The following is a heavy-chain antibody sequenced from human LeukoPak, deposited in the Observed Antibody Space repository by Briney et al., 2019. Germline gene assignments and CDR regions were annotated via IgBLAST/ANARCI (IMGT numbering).Heavy chain of an antibody. D-gene: IGHD3-22*01. CDR2: IYYSGST. J-gene: IGHJ3*02. Sequence: TSETLSLTCTVSGGSISSGDYYWSWIRQPPGKGLEWIGYIYYSGSTYYNPSLKSRVTISVDTSKNQFSLKLSSVTAAGTAVYYCARVGYDSSGYYHDAFDIWGQGTMVTVSS. CDR1: GGSISSGDYY. V-gene: IGHV4-30-4*08. CDR3: ARVGYDSSGYYHDAFDI.